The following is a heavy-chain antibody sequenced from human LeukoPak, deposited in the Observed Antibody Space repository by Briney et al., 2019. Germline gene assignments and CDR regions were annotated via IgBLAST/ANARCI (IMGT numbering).Heavy chain of an antibody. CDR1: GFTFSDHY. Sequence: PGGSLRLSCAASGFTFSDHYMDWVRQAPGKGLEWVGRTRNKANSYTTEYAASVKGRFTPSRDDSKNSLYLQMNSLKTEDTAMYYCAKSGYDAFDIWGQGTMVTVSS. D-gene: IGHD3-3*01. J-gene: IGHJ3*02. CDR3: AKSGYDAFDI. V-gene: IGHV3-72*01. CDR2: TRNKANSYTT.